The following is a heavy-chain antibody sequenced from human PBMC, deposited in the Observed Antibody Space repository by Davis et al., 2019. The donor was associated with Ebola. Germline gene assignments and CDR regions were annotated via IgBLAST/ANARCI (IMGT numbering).Heavy chain of an antibody. D-gene: IGHD3-9*01. Sequence: ASVKVSCKASGGTFTSYGISWVRQAPGQGLEWMGWISAYNGNTNYAQKLQGRVTMTTDTSTSTAYMELRSLRSDDTAVYYCARGSHPLRYFDWLSLYYFDYWGQGTLVTVSS. CDR2: ISAYNGNT. CDR1: GGTFTSYG. CDR3: ARGSHPLRYFDWLSLYYFDY. J-gene: IGHJ4*02. V-gene: IGHV1-18*01.